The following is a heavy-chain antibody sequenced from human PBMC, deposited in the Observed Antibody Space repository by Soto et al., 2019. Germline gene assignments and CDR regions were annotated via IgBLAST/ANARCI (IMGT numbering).Heavy chain of an antibody. CDR2: ISGSGGST. CDR3: AKGGSTGTYYYYMDV. J-gene: IGHJ6*03. CDR1: GFTFSSYA. D-gene: IGHD2-2*01. Sequence: GGSLRLSCAASGFTFSSYAMSWVRQAPGKGLEWVSVISGSGGSTYYADSVKGRFTISRDNSKNTLYPQMNSLRAEDTAVYYCAKGGSTGTYYYYMDVWGKGTTVTVSS. V-gene: IGHV3-23*01.